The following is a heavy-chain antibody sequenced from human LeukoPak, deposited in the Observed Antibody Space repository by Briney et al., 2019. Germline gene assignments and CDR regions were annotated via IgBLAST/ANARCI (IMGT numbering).Heavy chain of an antibody. V-gene: IGHV4-4*07. J-gene: IGHJ4*02. CDR3: ARGVAAAGRRVYFDY. D-gene: IGHD6-13*01. Sequence: SETLSLTCTVSGGPISSYYWTWIRQPAGKGLEWIGRIYTSGSTNYNPSLKSRVTMSVDTSKNQFSLKLSSVTAADTAVYYCARGVAAAGRRVYFDYWGQGTLVTVSS. CDR2: IYTSGST. CDR1: GGPISSYY.